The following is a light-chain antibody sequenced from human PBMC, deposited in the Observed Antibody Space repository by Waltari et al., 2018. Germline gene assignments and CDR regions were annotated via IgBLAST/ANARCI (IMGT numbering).Light chain of an antibody. J-gene: IGKJ1*01. CDR1: QDIGNN. CDR3: LQDYNFLWT. V-gene: IGKV1-6*01. Sequence: AIQMTQSPSSLPASVGDRVTITCRASQDIGNNLGWYQQKPGKAPKLLIYGASSLQSGVPSRVSGSGSGTDFTLTISSLQPEDFATYYCLQDYNFLWTFGQGTKLEIK. CDR2: GAS.